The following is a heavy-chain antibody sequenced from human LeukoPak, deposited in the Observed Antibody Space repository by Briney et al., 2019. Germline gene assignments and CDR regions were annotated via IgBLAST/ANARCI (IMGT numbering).Heavy chain of an antibody. J-gene: IGHJ3*02. V-gene: IGHV4-59*08. CDR2: IYYSGST. CDR3: ARRDYYDSSGYLDAFDI. D-gene: IGHD3-22*01. Sequence: KPSETLSLTCTVSGGSISSYYWSWIRQPPGKGLEWIGYIYYSGSTNYNPSLKSRVTISVDTSKNQFSLKLSSVTAADTAVYYCARRDYYDSSGYLDAFDIWGQGTMVTVSS. CDR1: GGSISSYY.